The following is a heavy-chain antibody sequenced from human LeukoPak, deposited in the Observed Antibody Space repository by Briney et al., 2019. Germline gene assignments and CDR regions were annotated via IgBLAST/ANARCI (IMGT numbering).Heavy chain of an antibody. D-gene: IGHD5-12*01. CDR2: ISSSSSYI. Sequence: GGSLRLSCAASGFTFSSYSMNWVRQAPGNGLEWVSSISSSSSYIYYADSVTGRFTISRDNAKNSLYLQMSRLRAEDRAVYYCAREGGTVATALDYWGEGTLVTVSS. CDR3: AREGGTVATALDY. V-gene: IGHV3-21*01. CDR1: GFTFSSYS. J-gene: IGHJ4*02.